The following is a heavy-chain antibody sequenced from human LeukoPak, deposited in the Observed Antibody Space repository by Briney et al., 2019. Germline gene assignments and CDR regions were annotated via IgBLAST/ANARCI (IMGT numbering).Heavy chain of an antibody. D-gene: IGHD3-22*01. V-gene: IGHV3-30-3*01. CDR2: ISCDGSNK. CDR1: GFTFSSYA. J-gene: IGHJ4*02. Sequence: GGSLRLSCAASGFTFSSYAMHWVRQAPGKGLEWVAVISCDGSNKYYADSVKGRFTISRDNSKNTLYLQMNSLRAEDTAVYYCATYDSSGYYSYAFDYWGQGTLVTVSS. CDR3: ATYDSSGYYSYAFDY.